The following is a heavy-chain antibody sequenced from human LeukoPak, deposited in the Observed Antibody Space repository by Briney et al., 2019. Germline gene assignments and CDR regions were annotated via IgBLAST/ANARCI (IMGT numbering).Heavy chain of an antibody. CDR1: GYTFTSYG. Sequence: GASVKVSCKASGYTFTSYGISWVRQAPGQGLEWMGWISAYNGNTNYAQKLQGRVTMTTDTSTSTAYMELRSLRSDDTAVYYCARDAPLRYFDWLLSRNYYYYYTDVWGKGTTVTVSS. CDR3: ARDAPLRYFDWLLSRNYYYYYTDV. CDR2: ISAYNGNT. J-gene: IGHJ6*03. D-gene: IGHD3-9*01. V-gene: IGHV1-18*01.